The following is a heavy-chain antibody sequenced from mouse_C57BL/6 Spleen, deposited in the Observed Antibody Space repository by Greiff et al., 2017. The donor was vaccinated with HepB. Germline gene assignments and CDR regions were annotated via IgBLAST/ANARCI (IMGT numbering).Heavy chain of an antibody. CDR2: IYPGDGDT. D-gene: IGHD2-5*01. J-gene: IGHJ3*01. Sequence: VKLQESGPELVKPGASVKISCKASGYAFSSSWMNWVKQRPGKGLEWIGRIYPGDGDTNYNGKFKGKATLTADKSSSTAYMQLSSRTSEDSAVYFCARGSNTWFAYWGQGTLVTVSA. CDR1: GYAFSSSW. V-gene: IGHV1-82*01. CDR3: ARGSNTWFAY.